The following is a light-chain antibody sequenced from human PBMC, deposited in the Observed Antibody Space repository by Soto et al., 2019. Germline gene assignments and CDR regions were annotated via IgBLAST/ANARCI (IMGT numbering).Light chain of an antibody. Sequence: EIVMRQSPATLSVSRGERATLSCRASQGVSSYLAWYQQKPGQAPRLLIYDASNRATGIPARFSGSGSETDFTLTISSLEPEDFAVYYCQQRSNWFTFGQGTRLEIK. CDR1: QGVSSY. J-gene: IGKJ5*01. V-gene: IGKV3-11*01. CDR2: DAS. CDR3: QQRSNWFT.